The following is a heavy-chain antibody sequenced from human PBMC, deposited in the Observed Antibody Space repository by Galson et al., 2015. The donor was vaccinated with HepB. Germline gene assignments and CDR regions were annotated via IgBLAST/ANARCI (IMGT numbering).Heavy chain of an antibody. CDR1: GFSFFDYA. CDR2: ISDSDDTT. D-gene: IGHD1/OR15-1a*01. Sequence: SLRLSCATSGFSFFDYAMSWVRQAPGKGLEWVSVISDSDDTTNYADSVKGRFIISRDNSKNILYLQMNSLSDEDTAVYYCAKELFSLREYKVGEIVPSEQYGIDVWGQGTTVTVSS. CDR3: AKELFSLREYKVGEIVPSEQYGIDV. J-gene: IGHJ6*02. V-gene: IGHV3-23*01.